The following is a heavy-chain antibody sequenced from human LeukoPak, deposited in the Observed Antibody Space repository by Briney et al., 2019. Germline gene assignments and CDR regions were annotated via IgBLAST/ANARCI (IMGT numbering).Heavy chain of an antibody. CDR1: GFTFSSYA. V-gene: IGHV3-64*01. CDR3: AAGLWPVLYSGYGR. Sequence: GGSLRLSCAASGFTFSSYAMHWVRQAPGKGLEYVSAISSNGGSTYYANSVKGRFTISRDNSKNTLYLQMGSLRAEDTAVYYCAAGLWPVLYSGYGRWGQGTLVTVSS. J-gene: IGHJ4*02. CDR2: ISSNGGST. D-gene: IGHD5-12*01.